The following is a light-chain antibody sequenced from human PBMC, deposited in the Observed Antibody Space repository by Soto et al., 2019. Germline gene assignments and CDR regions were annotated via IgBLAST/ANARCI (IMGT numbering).Light chain of an antibody. J-gene: IGKJ1*01. CDR1: QSLVHSDGNSY. V-gene: IGKV2-30*02. CDR3: IQGVHCRWT. Sequence: DVVLTQSPLSLPVTLGQPASISCWSSQSLVHSDGNSYLNWFHQRPGQSPRRLISKATNRDSGVPDRFSGSGSGSDFSLKISSVEADDVGVYYWIQGVHCRWTFGQGTKVEFK. CDR2: KAT.